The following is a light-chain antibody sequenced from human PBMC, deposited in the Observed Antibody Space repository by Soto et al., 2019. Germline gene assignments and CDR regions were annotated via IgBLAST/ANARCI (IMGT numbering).Light chain of an antibody. V-gene: IGKV2-30*01. CDR2: KVS. J-gene: IGKJ5*01. Sequence: DVVLTQSPLSLPVTLGQAASLSCRSSQSLVKSDGNTYLTWFQQRPGQSPRRLIYKVSNRDSGVPDRVSGRGSGTDFTLKISRVEAEDVGIYYCMQGTYWPTFGQGTRLEIK. CDR3: MQGTYWPT. CDR1: QSLVKSDGNTY.